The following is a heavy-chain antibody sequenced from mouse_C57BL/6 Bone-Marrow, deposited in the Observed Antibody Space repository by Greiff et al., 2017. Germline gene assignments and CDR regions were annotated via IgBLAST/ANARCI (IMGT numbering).Heavy chain of an antibody. CDR1: GFTFTSYW. V-gene: IGHV1-69*01. CDR3: ARVGYYFDY. Sequence: QVHVKQPGADLVMPGASVKLSCKASGFTFTSYWMHWVKQPPGQGLEWIGEIDPSDSYTNYTQMFKGQSTLTVDKSTSTAYMQLSSLTSEDSAVYDCARVGYYFDYWGQGTTLTVSA. CDR2: IDPSDSYT. J-gene: IGHJ2*01.